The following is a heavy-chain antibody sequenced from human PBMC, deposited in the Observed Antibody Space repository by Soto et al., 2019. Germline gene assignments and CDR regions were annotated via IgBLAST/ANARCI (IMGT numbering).Heavy chain of an antibody. Sequence: EARLLESGGGLVQPGGSLRLSCVVSGLSMSNHALTWVRQAPGKGLEWVSSISSTGSKTYYADSIKGRFTISRDNSKNTVFLQMNSMRPDDMAFYFCAREPKPFMTGYYDLWGQGTLVTVSS. D-gene: IGHD3-9*01. J-gene: IGHJ4*02. CDR3: AREPKPFMTGYYDL. CDR2: ISSTGSKT. V-gene: IGHV3-23*01. CDR1: GLSMSNHA.